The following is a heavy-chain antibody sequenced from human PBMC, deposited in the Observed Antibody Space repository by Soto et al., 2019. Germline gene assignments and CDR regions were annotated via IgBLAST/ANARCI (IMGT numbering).Heavy chain of an antibody. D-gene: IGHD2-15*01. CDR1: GGTFSSYA. Sequence: QVQLVQSGAEVRQPASSVKVSCKTSGGTFSSYAISWVRQAPGQGLEWMGGIVPIVDTSTYAQKFQGRVTSAADESTSTGYMELSSLRSDGTAVYYCVRVVAGPGCRDNWGQGTLVTVSS. V-gene: IGHV1-69*12. CDR2: IVPIVDTS. CDR3: VRVVAGPGCRDN. J-gene: IGHJ4*02.